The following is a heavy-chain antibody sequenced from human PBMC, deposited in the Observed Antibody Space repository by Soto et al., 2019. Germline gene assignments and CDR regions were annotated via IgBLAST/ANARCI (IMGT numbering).Heavy chain of an antibody. CDR3: ARDGGACSSTSSYVNYYYYYMDV. CDR2: IYSGGST. CDR1: GFTVSSNY. D-gene: IGHD2-2*01. V-gene: IGHV3-66*01. J-gene: IGHJ6*03. Sequence: EVQLVESGGGLVQPGGSLRLSCAASGFTVSSNYMSWVRQAPGKGLEWVSVIYSGGSTYYADSVKGRFTISRDNSKNTLYLQMNSLRAEDTAVYYCARDGGACSSTSSYVNYYYYYMDVWGKGTTVTVSS.